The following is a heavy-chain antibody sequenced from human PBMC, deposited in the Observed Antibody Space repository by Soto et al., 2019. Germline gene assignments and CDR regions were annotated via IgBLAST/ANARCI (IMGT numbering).Heavy chain of an antibody. CDR2: ISYDGSNK. CDR3: ARLQVTTDAYYYGMDV. V-gene: IGHV3-30-3*01. D-gene: IGHD4-17*01. CDR1: GFTFSSYA. Sequence: QVQLVESGGGVVQPGRSLRLSCAASGFTFSSYAMHWVRQAPGKGLEWVAVISYDGSNKYYADSVKGRFTISRDNSKNTLYLQMNSLRAEDTAVYYCARLQVTTDAYYYGMDVWGQGTTVTVSS. J-gene: IGHJ6*02.